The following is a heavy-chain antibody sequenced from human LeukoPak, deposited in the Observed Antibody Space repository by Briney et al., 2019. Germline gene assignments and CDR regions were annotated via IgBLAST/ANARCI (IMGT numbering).Heavy chain of an antibody. CDR1: GFTFSSYE. V-gene: IGHV3-48*03. D-gene: IGHD3-10*02. CDR2: ISSSGSTI. Sequence: PGGSLRLSCAASGFTFSSYEMNWVRQAPGKGLEWVSYISSSGSTIYYADSVKGRFTISRDNAMNSLYLQMNSLRAEDTAVYYCAELGITVIGGVWGKGTTVTISS. CDR3: AELGITVIGGV. J-gene: IGHJ6*04.